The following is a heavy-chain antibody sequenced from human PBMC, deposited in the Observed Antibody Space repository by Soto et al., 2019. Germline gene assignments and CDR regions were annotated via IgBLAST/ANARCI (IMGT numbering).Heavy chain of an antibody. J-gene: IGHJ3*02. V-gene: IGHV3-23*01. Sequence: EVQLLESGGGLVQPGGSLRLSCAASGFTFSNYAMTWVRQAPGKGLEWVSAIGGSGGATYYADSVKGRFTVSSDNSKNTLYLQVNSLRAEDTAVYYCAKDYIGVIPDAFDIWGQGTMVTVSS. CDR2: IGGSGGAT. D-gene: IGHD3-16*02. CDR1: GFTFSNYA. CDR3: AKDYIGVIPDAFDI.